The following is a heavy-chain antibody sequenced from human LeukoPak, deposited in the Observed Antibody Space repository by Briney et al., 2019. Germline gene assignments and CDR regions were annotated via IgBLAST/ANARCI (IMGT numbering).Heavy chain of an antibody. D-gene: IGHD3-3*01. J-gene: IGHJ4*02. CDR1: GYTFAKYW. V-gene: IGHV5-51*01. CDR3: AKSYDFWSGYLPN. CDR2: IYPGDSDT. Sequence: GESLKISCPASGYTFAKYWIGWVRQIPGKGMDWMGIIYPGDSDTRYGPSFQGQVTISVDKSINTAYLQWIRLKASDTAMYYCAKSYDFWSGYLPNWDQGTLVTVSS.